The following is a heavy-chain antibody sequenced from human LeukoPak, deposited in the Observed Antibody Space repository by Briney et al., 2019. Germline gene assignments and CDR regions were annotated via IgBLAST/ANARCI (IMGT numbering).Heavy chain of an antibody. CDR3: ARRPGRLVPHYPFDY. J-gene: IGHJ4*02. CDR1: GGSISSSSYY. V-gene: IGHV4-39*06. D-gene: IGHD2-8*01. CDR2: IYYSGST. Sequence: SETLSLTCTVSGGSISSSSYYWGWIRQPPGKGLEWIGSIYYSGSTYYNPSLKSRVTISVDTSKNQFPLKLSSVTAADTAVYYCARRPGRLVPHYPFDYWGQGTLVTVSS.